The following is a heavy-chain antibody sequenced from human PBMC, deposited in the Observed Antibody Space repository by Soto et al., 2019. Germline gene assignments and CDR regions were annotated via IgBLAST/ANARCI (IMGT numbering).Heavy chain of an antibody. CDR1: GFTFGNYW. V-gene: IGHV3-7*05. D-gene: IGHD6-25*01. Sequence: EVQLVESGGGLVQPGGSLRLSCAASGFTFGNYWMTWVRQAPGKGLEWVANIKGDGSAKSYLDSVRGRFTVSRDNAENSLFLQMNILRAEDTALYYCARDVSTGSSGYYLDAVDIWGQGTMVTVS. CDR3: ARDVSTGSSGYYLDAVDI. J-gene: IGHJ3*02. CDR2: IKGDGSAK.